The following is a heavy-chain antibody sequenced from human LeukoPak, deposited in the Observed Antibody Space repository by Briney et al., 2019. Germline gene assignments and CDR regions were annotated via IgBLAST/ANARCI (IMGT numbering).Heavy chain of an antibody. D-gene: IGHD5-24*01. CDR3: VTTMTEYYFDY. Sequence: SETLSLTFTVSGGSISSSSYYWGWIRQPPGKGLEWIGSIYYSGSTYYNPSLKSRVTISVDTSKNQFSLKLSSVTAADTAVYYCVTTMTEYYFDYWGQGTLVTVSS. V-gene: IGHV4-39*07. CDR2: IYYSGST. J-gene: IGHJ4*02. CDR1: GGSISSSSYY.